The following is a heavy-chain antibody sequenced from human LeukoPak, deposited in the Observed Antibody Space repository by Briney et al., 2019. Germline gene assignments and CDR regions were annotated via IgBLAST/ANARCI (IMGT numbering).Heavy chain of an antibody. CDR1: GGSISTYY. V-gene: IGHV4-59*01. Sequence: PSETLSLTCTVSGGSISTYYWSWVRQPPGQGLEWIGYIYYSGSTNYNPSLKSRVTISVDTSKNHFSLKLSSVTAADTAVYYCARVVVSLTRPYWYFDLWGRGTLVSVSS. J-gene: IGHJ2*01. CDR3: ARVVVSLTRPYWYFDL. D-gene: IGHD3-22*01. CDR2: IYYSGST.